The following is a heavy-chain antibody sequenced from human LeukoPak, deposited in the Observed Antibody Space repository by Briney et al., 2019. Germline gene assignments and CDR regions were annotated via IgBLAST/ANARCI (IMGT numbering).Heavy chain of an antibody. V-gene: IGHV4-30-4*01. Sequence: SQTLSLTCTVSGGSISSGDYYWRWIRQPPGKGLEWIGYIYYSGSTYYNPSLKSRVTISVDTSENQFSLKLSSVTAADTAVYYCARGRRFGELLPQVPYYFDYWGQGTLVTVSS. CDR3: ARGRRFGELLPQVPYYFDY. J-gene: IGHJ4*02. CDR1: GGSISSGDYY. D-gene: IGHD3-10*01. CDR2: IYYSGST.